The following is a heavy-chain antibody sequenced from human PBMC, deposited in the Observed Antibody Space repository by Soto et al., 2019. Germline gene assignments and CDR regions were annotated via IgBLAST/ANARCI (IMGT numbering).Heavy chain of an antibody. Sequence: EVQLLESGGGLVQPGGSLRLSCAASGFTFRSYAMSWVRQAPGKGLEWVSASSGSGGSTYYADSVKGRFTISRDNPKNTLYLQLNSLRAEDTSVYYGAKGDSSGYYGYGACVDYWGQGSLVTVSS. CDR2: SSGSGGST. CDR1: GFTFRSYA. J-gene: IGHJ4*02. CDR3: AKGDSSGYYGYGACVDY. V-gene: IGHV3-23*01. D-gene: IGHD3-22*01.